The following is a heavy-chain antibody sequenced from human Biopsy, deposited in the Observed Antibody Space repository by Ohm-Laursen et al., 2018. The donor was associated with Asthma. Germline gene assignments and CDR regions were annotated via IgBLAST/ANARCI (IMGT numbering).Heavy chain of an antibody. V-gene: IGHV3-30*18. CDR1: GFTFSSYG. D-gene: IGHD4-17*01. Sequence: SLRLSCTASGFTFSSYGMHWVRQAPGKGLEWVAVISYDGSNKYYAASVKGRFTISRDNSKNTLFLQMHSLRAEDTAVYYCAKGHGDYVFPYFQRWGQGTLVTVSS. J-gene: IGHJ1*01. CDR3: AKGHGDYVFPYFQR. CDR2: ISYDGSNK.